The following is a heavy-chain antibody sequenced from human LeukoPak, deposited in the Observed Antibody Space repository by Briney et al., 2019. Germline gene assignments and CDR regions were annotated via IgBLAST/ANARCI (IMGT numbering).Heavy chain of an antibody. CDR3: ARDPCGNPCFYFDL. CDR1: GYSFSSFG. D-gene: IGHD1-1*01. CDR2: ISVYNGNI. Sequence: ASVKVSCKASGYSFSSFGISWVRQAPGQGFEWMGWISVYNGNIKHGQKFQGRVTMTTDTSTNTAYMELTSLRFDDTAVYYCARDPCGNPCFYFDLWGQGALVTVTA. V-gene: IGHV1-18*01. J-gene: IGHJ4*02.